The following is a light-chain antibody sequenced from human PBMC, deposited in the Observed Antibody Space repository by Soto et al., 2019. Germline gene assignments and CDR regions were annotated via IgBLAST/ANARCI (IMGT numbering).Light chain of an antibody. J-gene: IGLJ2*01. V-gene: IGLV1-40*01. CDR3: ASWDDSLNGVV. CDR1: SSNIGAGYD. CDR2: SNN. Sequence: QSVLTQPPSVSGAPGQTITISCTGSSSNIGAGYDVHWYQQLPGRAPKLLIYSNNQRPSGVPGRFSDSKSGTSASLAISGLQSEDEADYYCASWDDSLNGVVFGGGTKLTVL.